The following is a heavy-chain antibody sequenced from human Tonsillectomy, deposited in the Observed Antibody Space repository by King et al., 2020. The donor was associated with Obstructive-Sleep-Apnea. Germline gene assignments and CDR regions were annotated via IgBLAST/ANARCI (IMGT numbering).Heavy chain of an antibody. V-gene: IGHV1-69*01. D-gene: IGHD3-10*01. J-gene: IGHJ4*02. Sequence: QLVQSGAEVKKPGSAVKVSCKTSGDTLNTYAITWVRQAPGQGLEWMGGIIPFSDTVTYAQRSQGRLTISADESTSTAYLDLSSLTSEDTALYFCARTRLHRETMVFNDYWGQGTLVTVSS. CDR2: IIPFSDTV. CDR3: ARTRLHRETMVFNDY. CDR1: GDTLNTYA.